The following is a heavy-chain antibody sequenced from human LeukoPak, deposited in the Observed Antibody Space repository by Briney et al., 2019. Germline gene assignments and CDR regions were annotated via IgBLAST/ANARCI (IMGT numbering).Heavy chain of an antibody. CDR1: GFTFSSYA. Sequence: PGGSLRLSCAASGFTFSSYAMSWVRQAPGKGLEWVSAISGSGGSTYYADSVKGRFTISRDNSKNTLYLQMNSLRAEDTAVYYCAKPAYDYSSTDEYYFDYWGQGTLVTVSS. V-gene: IGHV3-23*01. J-gene: IGHJ4*02. CDR3: AKPAYDYSSTDEYYFDY. CDR2: ISGSGGST. D-gene: IGHD6-13*01.